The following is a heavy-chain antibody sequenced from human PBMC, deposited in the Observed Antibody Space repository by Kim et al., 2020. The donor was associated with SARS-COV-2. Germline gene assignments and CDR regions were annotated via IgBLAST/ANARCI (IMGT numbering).Heavy chain of an antibody. Sequence: ASVKVSCKASGYTFTSYDINWVRQATGQGLEWMGWMNPNSGNTGYAQKFQGRVTMTRNTSISTAYMELSSLRSEDTAVYYCARGYSSGWVRAYYFDYWGQGTLVTVSS. D-gene: IGHD6-19*01. CDR2: MNPNSGNT. V-gene: IGHV1-8*01. J-gene: IGHJ4*02. CDR3: ARGYSSGWVRAYYFDY. CDR1: GYTFTSYD.